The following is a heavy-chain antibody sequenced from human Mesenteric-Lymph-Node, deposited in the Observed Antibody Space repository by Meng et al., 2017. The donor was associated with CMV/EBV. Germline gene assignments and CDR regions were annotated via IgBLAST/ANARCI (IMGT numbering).Heavy chain of an antibody. V-gene: IGHV4-39*07. CDR2: IYYSGST. J-gene: IGHJ4*02. CDR3: ARGDRSMRYFDY. D-gene: IGHD2-15*01. CDR1: GGSISSSSYY. Sequence: SETLSLTCTVSGGSISSSSYYWGWIRQPPGKGLEWIGSIYYSGSTYYNPSLKSRVTISVDTSKNQFSLKLSSVTAADAAVYYCARGDRSMRYFDYWGQGTLVTVSS.